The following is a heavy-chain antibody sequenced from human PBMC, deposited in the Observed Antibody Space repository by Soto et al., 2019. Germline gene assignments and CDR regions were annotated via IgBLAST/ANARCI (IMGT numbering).Heavy chain of an antibody. J-gene: IGHJ4*02. CDR1: GFNFSVYG. Sequence: QVRLVESGGGVVQPGRSLRLSCAASGFNFSVYGMHWVRRAPGKGLEWVTVISYDGSNKYYLDSVRGRFTISRDNSKNTLYLQMSDPTAEYTAASYCAKDIGVVGPAGDWGQGTQVTVSS. D-gene: IGHD3-10*01. V-gene: IGHV3-30*18. CDR2: ISYDGSNK. CDR3: AKDIGVVGPAGD.